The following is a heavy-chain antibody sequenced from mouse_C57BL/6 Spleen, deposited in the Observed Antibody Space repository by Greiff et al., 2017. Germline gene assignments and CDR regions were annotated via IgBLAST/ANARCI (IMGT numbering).Heavy chain of an antibody. CDR2: FDPSDSYT. CDR3: AALYSNSAMDY. Sequence: QVQLQQPGAELVKPGASVKLSCKASGYTFTSYWMQWVKQRPGQGLEWIGEFDPSDSYTNYNQKFKGKATLTVDTSSSTAYMQLSSLTSEDSAVYYCAALYSNSAMDYWGQGTSVTVSS. D-gene: IGHD2-5*01. V-gene: IGHV1-50*01. CDR1: GYTFTSYW. J-gene: IGHJ4*01.